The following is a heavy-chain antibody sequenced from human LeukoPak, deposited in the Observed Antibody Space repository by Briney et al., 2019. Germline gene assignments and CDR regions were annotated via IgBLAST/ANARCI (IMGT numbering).Heavy chain of an antibody. CDR2: MNPNTGNT. J-gene: IGHJ4*02. Sequence: ASVKVSCKASGYTFTSYYMHWVRQAPGQGLEWMGWMNPNTGNTGYGERFQGRVTMTRDTSTSTVYMELSSLRSEDTAVYYCARDSHTGKPGIAAAGLDYWGQGTLVTVSS. D-gene: IGHD6-13*01. CDR1: GYTFTSYY. CDR3: ARDSHTGKPGIAAAGLDY. V-gene: IGHV1-46*01.